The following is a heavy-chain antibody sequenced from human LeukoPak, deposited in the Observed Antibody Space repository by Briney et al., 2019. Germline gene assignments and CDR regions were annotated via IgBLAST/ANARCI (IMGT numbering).Heavy chain of an antibody. V-gene: IGHV3-9*01. CDR2: ISWNSGST. J-gene: IGHJ3*02. D-gene: IGHD3-10*01. CDR1: GFTFDDYA. Sequence: GGSLRLSCAASGFTFDDYAMYWVRQAPGKGLEWVSGISWNSGSTGYADSVKGRFTISRDNAKNSLYLQMNSLRAEDTALYYCAKDKSAMVRGVGDAFDIWGQGTMVSVSS. CDR3: AKDKSAMVRGVGDAFDI.